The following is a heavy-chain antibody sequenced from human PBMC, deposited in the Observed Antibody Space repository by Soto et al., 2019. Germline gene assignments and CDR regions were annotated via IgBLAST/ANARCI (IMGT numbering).Heavy chain of an antibody. D-gene: IGHD6-6*01. CDR3: ARGEDSSSTGYYYYYGMDV. V-gene: IGHV4-61*01. J-gene: IGHJ6*02. Sequence: PSETLSLTCTVSGGSVSSGSYYWSWIRQPPGKGLEWIGYIYYSGSTNYNPPLKSRVTISVDTSKNQFSLKLSSVTAADTAVYYCARGEDSSSTGYYYYYGMDVWGQGTTVTVSS. CDR1: GGSVSSGSYY. CDR2: IYYSGST.